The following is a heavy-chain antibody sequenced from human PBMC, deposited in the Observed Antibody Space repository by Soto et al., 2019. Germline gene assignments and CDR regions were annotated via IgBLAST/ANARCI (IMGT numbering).Heavy chain of an antibody. J-gene: IGHJ3*02. Sequence: GGSLRLSCAASGFTFSSYSMNWVRQAPGKGLEWVSSISSSSSYIYYADSVKGRFTISRDNAKNSLYLQMNSLRAEDTAVYYCAREHQGRSRAFDIWGQGTMVTVSS. CDR3: AREHQGRSRAFDI. V-gene: IGHV3-21*01. D-gene: IGHD4-17*01. CDR2: ISSSSSYI. CDR1: GFTFSSYS.